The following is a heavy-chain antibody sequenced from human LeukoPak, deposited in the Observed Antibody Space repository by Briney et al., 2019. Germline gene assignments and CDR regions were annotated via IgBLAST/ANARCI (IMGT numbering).Heavy chain of an antibody. CDR1: GGSISSSSYY. Sequence: SETLSLTCTVSGGSISSSSYYWGWIRQPPGKGLEWIRSIYYSGSTYYNPSLKGRVTISVDTSKNQFSLKLSSVTAADTAVYYCARRRPSHYFDYWGQGTLVTVSS. J-gene: IGHJ4*02. CDR3: ARRRPSHYFDY. V-gene: IGHV4-39*01. CDR2: IYYSGST.